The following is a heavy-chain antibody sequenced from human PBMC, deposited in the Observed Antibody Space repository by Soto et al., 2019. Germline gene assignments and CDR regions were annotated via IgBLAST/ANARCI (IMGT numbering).Heavy chain of an antibody. D-gene: IGHD3-10*01. CDR3: ARAGYYGSGSPEYYYYYGMDV. J-gene: IGHJ6*02. Sequence: ASVKVSCKASGYTFTGYYMHWVRQAPGQGLEWMGWINPNSGGTNYAQKFQGRVTMTRDTSNSTAYMELSRLRSDDTAVYYCARAGYYGSGSPEYYYYYGMDVWGQGTTVTVSS. CDR2: INPNSGGT. CDR1: GYTFTGYY. V-gene: IGHV1-2*02.